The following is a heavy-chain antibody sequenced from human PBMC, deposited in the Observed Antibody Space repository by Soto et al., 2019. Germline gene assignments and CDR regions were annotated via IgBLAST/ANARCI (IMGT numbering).Heavy chain of an antibody. Sequence: SETLSLTCTVSGGSISSAGNYWNWIRQHPGKGLEWIGYIYNSGNTYYNPSLKSRVTILIDRSENQFSLKLTSVTAADTAVYYCAKGACSSTPCYEFASSGQGTPVTVSS. CDR3: AKGACSSTPCYEFAS. CDR1: GGSISSAGNY. CDR2: IYNSGNT. J-gene: IGHJ5*01. V-gene: IGHV4-31*03. D-gene: IGHD2-2*01.